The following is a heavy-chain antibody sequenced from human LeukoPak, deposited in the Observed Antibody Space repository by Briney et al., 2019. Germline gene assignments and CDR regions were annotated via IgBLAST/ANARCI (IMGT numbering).Heavy chain of an antibody. Sequence: ASVKVSCKASGYTFTGYYMHWVRQAPGQGLEWMGWINPNSGGTNYAQKLQGRVTMTTDTSTSTAYMELRSLRSDDTAVYYCAREAGSTPDYYYGMDVWAKGPRSPSP. V-gene: IGHV1-2*02. CDR1: GYTFTGYY. J-gene: IGHJ6*02. CDR2: INPNSGGT. CDR3: AREAGSTPDYYYGMDV. D-gene: IGHD4-23*01.